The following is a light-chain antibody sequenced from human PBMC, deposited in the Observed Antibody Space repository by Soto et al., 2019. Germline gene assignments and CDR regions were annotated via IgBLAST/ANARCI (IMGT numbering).Light chain of an antibody. J-gene: IGKJ5*01. CDR3: QQDGSSPLIT. CDR2: GAS. V-gene: IGKV3-20*01. CDR1: QSVSSSY. Sequence: EIVLTQSPGTLSLSPGERATLSCRASQSVSSSYLAWYQQKPGQAPRLLIYGASSRATGIPDRFSGSGSGTDFTLTISRLEPEDCAVYYCQQDGSSPLITCGQGTRLEIK.